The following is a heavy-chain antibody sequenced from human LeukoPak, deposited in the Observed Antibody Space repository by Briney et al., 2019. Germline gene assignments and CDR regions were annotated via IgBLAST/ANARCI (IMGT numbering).Heavy chain of an antibody. CDR1: GGSFSGYY. Sequence: SETLSLTCAVYGGSFSGYYWSWIRQPPGKGLEWIGEINHSGSTNYNPSLKSRVTISVDTSKNQFSLKLSSVTAADTAVYYCARAIGRWPGENAFDIWGQGTMVTVSS. D-gene: IGHD3-10*01. V-gene: IGHV4-34*01. J-gene: IGHJ3*02. CDR3: ARAIGRWPGENAFDI. CDR2: INHSGST.